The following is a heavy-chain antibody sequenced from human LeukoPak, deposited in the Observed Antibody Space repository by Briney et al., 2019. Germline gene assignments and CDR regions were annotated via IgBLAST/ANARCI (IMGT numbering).Heavy chain of an antibody. J-gene: IGHJ5*02. V-gene: IGHV4-59*01. CDR1: GGSISSYY. CDR3: ARDGYLYYYDSSGYRDNWFDP. Sequence: SETLSLTCTVSGGSISSYYWSWIRQPPGKGLEWIGYIYYSGSTNYNPSLKSRVTISVDTSKNQFSLKLSSVTAADTAVYYCARDGYLYYYDSSGYRDNWFDPWGQGTLVTVSS. D-gene: IGHD3-22*01. CDR2: IYYSGST.